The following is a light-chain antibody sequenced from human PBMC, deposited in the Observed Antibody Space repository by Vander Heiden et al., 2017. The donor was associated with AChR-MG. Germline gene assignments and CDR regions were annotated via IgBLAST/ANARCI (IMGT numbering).Light chain of an antibody. Sequence: QAALTQPASVSGSPGQSITIACTGTSSDVGRYNLVSWYQQHPGKAPKCMIYEVNKRPSGISNRFSGSKSGHTASLTISGLQAEDEADYYCCSYAGSSTYVFGTGTKV. J-gene: IGLJ1*01. CDR1: SSDVGRYNL. CDR3: CSYAGSSTYV. V-gene: IGLV2-23*02. CDR2: EVN.